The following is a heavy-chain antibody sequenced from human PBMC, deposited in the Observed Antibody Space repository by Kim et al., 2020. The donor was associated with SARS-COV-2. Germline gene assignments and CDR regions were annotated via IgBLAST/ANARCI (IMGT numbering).Heavy chain of an antibody. D-gene: IGHD3-22*01. CDR2: IRSKAYGGTT. V-gene: IGHV3-49*03. Sequence: GGSLRLSCTASGFTFGDYAMSWFRQAPGKGLEWVGFIRSKAYGGTTEYAASVKGRFTISRDDSKSIAYLQMNSLKTEDTAVYYCTRDRPYYYDSSGYYFYWGQGTLVTVSS. CDR3: TRDRPYYYDSSGYYFY. CDR1: GFTFGDYA. J-gene: IGHJ4*02.